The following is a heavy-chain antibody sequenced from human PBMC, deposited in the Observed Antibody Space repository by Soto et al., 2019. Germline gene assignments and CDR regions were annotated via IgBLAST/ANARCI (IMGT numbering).Heavy chain of an antibody. D-gene: IGHD4-4*01. CDR2: IKQDGSEK. CDR3: ASGTDSNPDALEI. V-gene: IGHV3-7*02. Sequence: EVQLVESGGGLVQPGGSLRLSCAASGFTFSSYWMTWVRQAPGKGLEWVANIKQDGSEKYYVDSVRGRFTISRDNAKNSVYGQMNSLRAEDTAVYYCASGTDSNPDALEIWVQGTMVSVSS. CDR1: GFTFSSYW. J-gene: IGHJ3*02.